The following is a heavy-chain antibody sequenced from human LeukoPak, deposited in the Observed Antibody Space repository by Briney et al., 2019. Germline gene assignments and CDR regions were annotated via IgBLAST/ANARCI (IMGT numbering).Heavy chain of an antibody. CDR2: IYHSGST. CDR3: ASTSSSWSYYYMDV. D-gene: IGHD6-13*01. CDR1: GGSISSSSYY. V-gene: IGHV4-39*07. J-gene: IGHJ6*03. Sequence: PSETLSLTCTVSGGSISSSSYYWGWIRQPPGKGLEWIGSIYHSGSTYYNPSLKSRVTISVDTSKNQFSLKLSSVTAADTAVYYCASTSSSWSYYYMDVWGKGTTVTISS.